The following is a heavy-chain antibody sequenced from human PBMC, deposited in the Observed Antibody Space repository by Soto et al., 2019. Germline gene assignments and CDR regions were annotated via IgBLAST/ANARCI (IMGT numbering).Heavy chain of an antibody. D-gene: IGHD2-8*01. J-gene: IGHJ5*02. V-gene: IGHV4-59*01. Sequence: QVHLQESGPGLVKPSETLSLTCSVSGDSINSGYWTWIRQPPGRGLEWIGFMYFGGSFNYNPSLESRVIFSVDTSENHFSLKLTSVTAADTATYYCTRAYYASVGLGVDPWGQRAHVTVSS. CDR2: MYFGGSF. CDR3: TRAYYASVGLGVDP. CDR1: GDSINSGY.